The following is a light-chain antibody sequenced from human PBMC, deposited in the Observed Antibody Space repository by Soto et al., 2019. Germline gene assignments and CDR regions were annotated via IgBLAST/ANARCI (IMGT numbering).Light chain of an antibody. Sequence: DIQMTQSPSSLSASVGDRVTITCRASQGISNFLAWYQQKPGKVPKLLISAASTLKSGVPSRFSGSGSGTDFTLTITSLQPEDAATYYCQKYSSVITFGQGTRLEIK. V-gene: IGKV1-27*01. CDR3: QKYSSVIT. CDR2: AAS. J-gene: IGKJ5*01. CDR1: QGISNF.